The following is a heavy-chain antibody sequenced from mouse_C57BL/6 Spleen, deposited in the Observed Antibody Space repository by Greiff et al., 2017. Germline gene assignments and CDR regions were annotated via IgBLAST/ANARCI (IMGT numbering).Heavy chain of an antibody. CDR2: INPSSGYT. J-gene: IGHJ2*01. CDR3: AREGTGTDY. D-gene: IGHD4-1*01. Sequence: VQLQQSGAELARPGASVKLSCKASGYTFTSYTMHWVKQRPGQGLEWIGYINPSSGYTKSNQKFKDKATLTADKSSSTAYMQLSSLTSEDSAVYYCAREGTGTDYWGQGTTLTVSS. V-gene: IGHV1-4*01. CDR1: GYTFTSYT.